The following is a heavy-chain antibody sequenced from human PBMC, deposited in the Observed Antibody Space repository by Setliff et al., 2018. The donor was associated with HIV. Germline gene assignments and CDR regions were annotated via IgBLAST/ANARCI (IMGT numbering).Heavy chain of an antibody. CDR3: ARVGFSSRHTGDFFDS. D-gene: IGHD5-18*01. CDR1: GYTFTSYY. Sequence: ASVKVSCKASGYTFTSYYMHWVRQAPGQGLEWMGIINPSGGSTSYAQKFQGRVTMTRDTSTSTVYMELSSLRSEDTAVYYCARVGFSSRHTGDFFDSWGQGTLVTVS. V-gene: IGHV1-46*01. J-gene: IGHJ4*02. CDR2: INPSGGST.